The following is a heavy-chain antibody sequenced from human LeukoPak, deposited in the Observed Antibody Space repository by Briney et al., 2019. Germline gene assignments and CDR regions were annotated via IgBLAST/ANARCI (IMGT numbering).Heavy chain of an antibody. D-gene: IGHD3-22*01. V-gene: IGHV3-21*01. CDR3: ARDSYYYDSSGPH. CDR2: ISSSSSYI. Sequence: GGSLRLSCAASGFTFSSYSMTWVRQAPGKGLEWVSSISSSSSYIYYADSVKGRFTISRDNAKNSLYLQMNSLRAEDTAVYYCARDSYYYDSSGPHWGQGTLVTVSS. CDR1: GFTFSSYS. J-gene: IGHJ4*02.